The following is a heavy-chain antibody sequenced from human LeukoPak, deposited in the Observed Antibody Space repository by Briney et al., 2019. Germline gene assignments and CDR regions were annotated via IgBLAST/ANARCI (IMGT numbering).Heavy chain of an antibody. V-gene: IGHV3-48*04. CDR2: ISSSSTI. Sequence: PGGSLRLSCAASGFTFSSYSMNWVRQAPGKGLEWVSYISSSSTIYYADSVKGRFTISRGNAKNSLYLQMNSLRAEDTAVYYCARAPRGEVVVPAAIGAFDIWGQGTMVTVSS. D-gene: IGHD2-2*02. CDR1: GFTFSSYS. J-gene: IGHJ3*02. CDR3: ARAPRGEVVVPAAIGAFDI.